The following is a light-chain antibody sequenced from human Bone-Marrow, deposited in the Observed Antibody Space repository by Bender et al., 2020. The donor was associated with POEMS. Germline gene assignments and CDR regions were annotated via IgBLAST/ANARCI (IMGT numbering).Light chain of an antibody. CDR2: DVS. Sequence: QSALTQPRSVSGSPGQSVTISCTGTSSDVGAYDYVSWYQQHPGKAPKLMIYDVSQRPSGVPDRFSASKSANTASLTISGLQAEDEADYYCCSYVGYRNVVFGGGTKLTVL. CDR1: SSDVGAYDY. CDR3: CSYVGYRNVV. J-gene: IGLJ2*01. V-gene: IGLV2-11*01.